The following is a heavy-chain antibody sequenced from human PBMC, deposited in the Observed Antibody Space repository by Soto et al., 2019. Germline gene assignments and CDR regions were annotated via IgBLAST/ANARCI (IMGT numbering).Heavy chain of an antibody. J-gene: IGHJ4*02. CDR3: AKDRSPIRYFDWLLFDY. Sequence: GESLKISCAASGFTFSSYAMSWVRQAPGKGLEWVSAISGSGGSTYYADSVKGRFTISRDNSKNTLYLQMNSLRAEDTAVYYCAKDRSPIRYFDWLLFDYWGQGTLVTVSS. CDR1: GFTFSSYA. D-gene: IGHD3-9*01. CDR2: ISGSGGST. V-gene: IGHV3-23*01.